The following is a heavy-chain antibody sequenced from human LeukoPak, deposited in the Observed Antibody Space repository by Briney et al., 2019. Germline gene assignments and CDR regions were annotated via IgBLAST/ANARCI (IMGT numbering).Heavy chain of an antibody. D-gene: IGHD4-17*01. Sequence: GASVKVSCKVSGYTLTELSMHWVRQAPGKGLEWMGGFDPEDGETIYAQKFQGRVTMTEDTSTDTAYMELSSLRSEDTAVYYCATRGDYVGGFDYWGQGTPVTVSS. J-gene: IGHJ4*02. CDR3: ATRGDYVGGFDY. V-gene: IGHV1-24*01. CDR2: FDPEDGET. CDR1: GYTLTELS.